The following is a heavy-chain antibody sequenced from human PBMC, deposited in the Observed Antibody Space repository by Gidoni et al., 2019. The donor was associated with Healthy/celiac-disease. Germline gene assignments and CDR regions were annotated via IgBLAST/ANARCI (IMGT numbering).Heavy chain of an antibody. V-gene: IGHV3-21*01. D-gene: IGHD1-26*01. CDR3: AREVGATTECDY. Sequence: EVQLVASGGGLVKPGGSLRLSCAASGFTFSSYSMNWVRQAPGKGLEWVSSISSSSSYIYYADSVKGRFTISRDNAKNSLYLQMNSLRAEDTAVYYCAREVGATTECDYWGQGTLVTVSS. CDR2: ISSSSSYI. J-gene: IGHJ4*02. CDR1: GFTFSSYS.